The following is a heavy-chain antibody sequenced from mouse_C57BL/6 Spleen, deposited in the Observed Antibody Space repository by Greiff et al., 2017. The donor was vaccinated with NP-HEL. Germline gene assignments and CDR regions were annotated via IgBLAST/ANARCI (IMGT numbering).Heavy chain of an antibody. V-gene: IGHV5-12*01. CDR3: ARPSAAQATSWFAY. CDR2: ISNGGGST. J-gene: IGHJ3*01. Sequence: EVMLVESGGGLVQPGGSLKLSCAASGFTFSDYYMYWVRQTPEKRLEWVAYISNGGGSTYYPDTVKGRFTISRDNAKNTLYLQMSRLKSEDTAMYYCARPSAAQATSWFAYWGQGTLVTVSA. D-gene: IGHD3-2*02. CDR1: GFTFSDYY.